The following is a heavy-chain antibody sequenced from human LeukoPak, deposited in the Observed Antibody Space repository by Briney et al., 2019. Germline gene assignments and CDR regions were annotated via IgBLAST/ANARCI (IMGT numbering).Heavy chain of an antibody. CDR2: ISSSSSYI. J-gene: IGHJ5*02. Sequence: GGSLRLSCAASGFTFSSYSMNWVRQAPGKGLEWVSSISSSSSYIYYADSVKGQFTISRDNAKNSLYLQMNSLRAEDTAVYYCARDSGSYGNWFDPWDQGTLVTVSS. CDR3: ARDSGSYGNWFDP. CDR1: GFTFSSYS. D-gene: IGHD1-26*01. V-gene: IGHV3-21*01.